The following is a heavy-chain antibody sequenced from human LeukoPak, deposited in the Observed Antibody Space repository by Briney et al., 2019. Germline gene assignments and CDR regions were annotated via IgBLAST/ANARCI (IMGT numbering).Heavy chain of an antibody. V-gene: IGHV1-18*01. CDR2: ISAYNGNT. Sequence: ASVKVSCKASGYTFTSYGISWVRQAPGQGLEWMGWISAYNGNTNYAQKFQGRVTMTRDTSISTAYMELSRLRSDDTAVYYCASLPRRLRGYSGYDLDYWGQGTLVTVSS. CDR3: ASLPRRLRGYSGYDLDY. CDR1: GYTFTSYG. J-gene: IGHJ4*02. D-gene: IGHD5-12*01.